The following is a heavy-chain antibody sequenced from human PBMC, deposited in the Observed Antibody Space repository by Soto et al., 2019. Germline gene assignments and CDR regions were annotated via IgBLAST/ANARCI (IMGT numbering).Heavy chain of an antibody. V-gene: IGHV1-69*06. CDR2: IIPIFGTA. CDR1: GGTFSSYA. D-gene: IGHD2-15*01. J-gene: IGHJ3*02. Sequence: SVKVSCKASGGTFSSYAISWVRQAPGQGLEWMGGIIPIFGTANYAQKFQGRVTITADKSTSTAYMELSSLRSEDTAVYYCARGGALDIVVVVAAKEDAFDIWGQGTMVTVSS. CDR3: ARGGALDIVVVVAAKEDAFDI.